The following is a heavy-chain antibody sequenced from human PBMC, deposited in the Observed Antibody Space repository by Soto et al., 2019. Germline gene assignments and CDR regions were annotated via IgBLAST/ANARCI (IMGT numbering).Heavy chain of an antibody. J-gene: IGHJ4*02. CDR1: GGSFSGYD. D-gene: IGHD3-3*01. Sequence: SETLSLTCAVYGGSFSGYDWSWIRQPPGKGLEWIGEINHSGSTNYNPSLKSRVTISVDTSKNQFSLKLSSVTAADTAVYYCARGLSVYDFWSGYYTGCYFDYWGQGTLVTVSS. CDR3: ARGLSVYDFWSGYYTGCYFDY. CDR2: INHSGST. V-gene: IGHV4-34*01.